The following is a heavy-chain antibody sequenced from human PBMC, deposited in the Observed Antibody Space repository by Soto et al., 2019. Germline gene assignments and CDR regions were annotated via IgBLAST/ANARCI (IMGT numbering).Heavy chain of an antibody. Sequence: PGESLKISCKGSGYTFTNYWIGWVRQMPGKGLEWMGIIYPGDSDTKCNPSFQGQVTISADKSITTTYLRWTSLKASDTAIYYCAASIFYYGMDVWGKGTTVTVSS. CDR1: GYTFTNYW. V-gene: IGHV5-51*01. CDR2: IYPGDSDT. J-gene: IGHJ6*04. CDR3: AASIFYYGMDV.